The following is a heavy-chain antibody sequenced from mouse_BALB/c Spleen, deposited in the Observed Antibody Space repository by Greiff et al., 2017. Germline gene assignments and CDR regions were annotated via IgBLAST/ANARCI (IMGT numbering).Heavy chain of an antibody. CDR2: INSNGGRT. CDR3: AREGVYYGYDWFAY. J-gene: IGHJ3*01. V-gene: IGHV5-6-3*01. D-gene: IGHD2-2*01. CDR1: GFTFSSYG. Sequence: EVMLVESGGGLVQPGGSLKLSCAASGFTFSSYGMSWVRQTPDKRLELVATINSNGGRTYYPDSVKGRFTISRDNAKNTLYLQMSSLKSEDTAMYYCAREGVYYGYDWFAYWGQGTLVTVSA.